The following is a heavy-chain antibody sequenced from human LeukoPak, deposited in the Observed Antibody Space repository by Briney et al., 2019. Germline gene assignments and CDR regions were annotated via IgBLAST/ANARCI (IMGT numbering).Heavy chain of an antibody. D-gene: IGHD1-1*01. CDR3: AALNWNDSFWYFDL. CDR1: GFTFTSSA. J-gene: IGHJ2*01. Sequence: ASVKVSCKASGFTFTSSAMQWVRQARGQRLEWIGWIVVGSGNTDYAQKFQERVTITRDMSTSTAYMELSSLRSEDTAVYYCAALNWNDSFWYFDLWGRGTLVTVSS. V-gene: IGHV1-58*02. CDR2: IVVGSGNT.